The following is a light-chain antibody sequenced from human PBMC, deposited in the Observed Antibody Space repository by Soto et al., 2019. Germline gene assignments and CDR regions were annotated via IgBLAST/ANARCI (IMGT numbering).Light chain of an antibody. J-gene: IGKJ2*01. CDR2: GAS. Sequence: EIVLTQSPGTLSLSPGERATLSCRASQSVSSNSIAWYQQNPGQAPRLLIYGASTRATGIPDRFSGSGSGTDFTLTISRLEPEDFAVYFCQQYGRSPPFAFGQGTKVEIK. CDR1: QSVSSNS. CDR3: QQYGRSPPFA. V-gene: IGKV3-20*01.